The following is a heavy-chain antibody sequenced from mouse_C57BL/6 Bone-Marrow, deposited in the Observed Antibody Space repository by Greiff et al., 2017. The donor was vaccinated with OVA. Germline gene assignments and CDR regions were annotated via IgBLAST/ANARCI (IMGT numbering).Heavy chain of an antibody. CDR1: GFSLSTSGMG. J-gene: IGHJ1*03. CDR3: ARRPIYYDYDWYFDV. V-gene: IGHV8-12*01. CDR2: IYWDDDK. Sequence: QVTLKVSGPGILQSSQTLSLTCSFSGFSLSTSGMGVSWIRQPSGKGLEWLAHIYWDDDKRYNPSLKSRPTISKDTSRNQVFLKITSVNTADTATYYCARRPIYYDYDWYFDVWGTGTAVTVSS. D-gene: IGHD2-4*01.